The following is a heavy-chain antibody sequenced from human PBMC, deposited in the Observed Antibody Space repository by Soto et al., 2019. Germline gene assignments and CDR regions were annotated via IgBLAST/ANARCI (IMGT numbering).Heavy chain of an antibody. J-gene: IGHJ6*02. CDR2: ISCDGSNK. CDR3: AKARYCSSTSCYIGPWHYYYYGMDV. CDR1: GFTFSSYG. D-gene: IGHD2-2*02. V-gene: IGHV3-30*18. Sequence: GGSLRLSCAASGFTFSSYGMHWVRQAPGKGLEWVAVISCDGSNKYYADSVKGRFTISRDNSKNTLYLQMNSLRAEDTAVYYCAKARYCSSTSCYIGPWHYYYYGMDVWGQGTTVTVSS.